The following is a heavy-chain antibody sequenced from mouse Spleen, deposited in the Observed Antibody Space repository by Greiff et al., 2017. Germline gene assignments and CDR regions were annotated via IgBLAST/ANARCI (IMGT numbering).Heavy chain of an antibody. Sequence: VQLQQSGAELVRPGTSVKMSCKASGYTFTNYWIGWAKQRPGHGLEWIGDIYPGGGYTNYNEKFKGKATLTADKSSSTAYMQFSSLTSEDSAIYYCARKRGLGGYVDYWGQGTTLTVSS. V-gene: IGHV1-63*01. D-gene: IGHD3-3*01. CDR1: GYTFTNYW. CDR3: ARKRGLGGYVDY. CDR2: IYPGGGYT. J-gene: IGHJ2*01.